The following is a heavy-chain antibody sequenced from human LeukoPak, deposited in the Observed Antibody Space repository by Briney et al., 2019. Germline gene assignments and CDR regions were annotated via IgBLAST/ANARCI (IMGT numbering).Heavy chain of an antibody. Sequence: GGSLRLSCGASGFTFSGYWMKWVRQAPGKGLEWVANIKRDGSEKYYVDSVKGRFTISRDNAKNSLYLQMNSLRAEDTAVYYSARAPRITISGNYYFYMDVWGKGTTVTVSS. CDR1: GFTFSGYW. J-gene: IGHJ6*03. CDR3: ARAPRITISGNYYFYMDV. D-gene: IGHD3-3*01. V-gene: IGHV3-7*01. CDR2: IKRDGSEK.